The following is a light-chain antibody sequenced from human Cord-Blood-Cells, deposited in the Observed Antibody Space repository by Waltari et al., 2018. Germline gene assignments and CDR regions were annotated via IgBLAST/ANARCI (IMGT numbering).Light chain of an antibody. CDR1: SSDVGGYNY. CDR2: DFS. CDR3: CSYAGSYTLV. Sequence: QSALTQPRSVSGSPGQSVTISCTGTSSDVGGYNYVSWYQQHPGKAPKLMIYDFSKRPAGVPDRFSGSKSGNTASLTISGLQAEDEADFYGCSYAGSYTLVFGGGTKLTVL. J-gene: IGLJ3*02. V-gene: IGLV2-11*01.